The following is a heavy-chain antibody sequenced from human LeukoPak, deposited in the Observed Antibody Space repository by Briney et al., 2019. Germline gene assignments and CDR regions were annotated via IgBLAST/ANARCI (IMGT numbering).Heavy chain of an antibody. CDR2: ISGSGGST. Sequence: PGGSLRLSCAASGFTFSSYAMSWVRQAPGKGLEWVSAISGSGGSTYYADSVKGRFTISRDNSKNTLYLQMNSLRAEDTAVYCCAKVGHCSGGSCYSYYFDYWGQGTLVTVSS. CDR3: AKVGHCSGGSCYSYYFDY. CDR1: GFTFSSYA. D-gene: IGHD2-15*01. J-gene: IGHJ4*02. V-gene: IGHV3-23*01.